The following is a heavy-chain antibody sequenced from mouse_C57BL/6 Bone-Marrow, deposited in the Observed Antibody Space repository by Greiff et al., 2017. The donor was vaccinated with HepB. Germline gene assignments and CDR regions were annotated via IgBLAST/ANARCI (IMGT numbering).Heavy chain of an antibody. J-gene: IGHJ2*01. D-gene: IGHD2-1*01. V-gene: IGHV1-59*01. CDR3: ARSGWGNYYFDY. CDR2: IDPSDSYT. CDR1: GYTFTSYW. Sequence: QVQLQQPGAELVRPGTSVKLSCKASGYTFTSYWMHWVKQRPGQGLEWIGVIDPSDSYTNYNQKFKGKATLTVDTSSSTAYMRLSSLTSEDSAVYYCARSGWGNYYFDYWGQGTTLTVSS.